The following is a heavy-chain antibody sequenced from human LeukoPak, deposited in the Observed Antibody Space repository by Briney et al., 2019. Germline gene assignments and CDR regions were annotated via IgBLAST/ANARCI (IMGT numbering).Heavy chain of an antibody. V-gene: IGHV3-23*01. CDR2: ISGSGGST. Sequence: GGSLRLSCAASGFTFSSYAMSWVRQAPGKGLEWVSAISGSGGSTYYADSVKGRFTISRDNSKNTLYLQMNSLRAEDTAVYYCAKSSSGPPAAGCDYWGQGTLVTVSS. CDR1: GFTFSSYA. J-gene: IGHJ4*02. CDR3: AKSSSGPPAAGCDY. D-gene: IGHD6-13*01.